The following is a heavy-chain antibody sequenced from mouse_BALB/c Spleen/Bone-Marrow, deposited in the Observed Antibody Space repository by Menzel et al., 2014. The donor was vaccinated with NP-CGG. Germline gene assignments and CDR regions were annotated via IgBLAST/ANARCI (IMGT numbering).Heavy chain of an antibody. Sequence: DLVKPGASVKLSCKASGYTFTSYWINWIKQRPGQGLEWIGRIAPGSGSTYYNEMSKSKATLIVDTSSSTAYIQLSSLSSEDSAVYFCARGGLHYFDYWGQGTTLTVSS. J-gene: IGHJ2*01. D-gene: IGHD3-3*01. CDR3: ARGGLHYFDY. CDR2: IAPGSGST. V-gene: IGHV1S41*01. CDR1: GYTFTSYW.